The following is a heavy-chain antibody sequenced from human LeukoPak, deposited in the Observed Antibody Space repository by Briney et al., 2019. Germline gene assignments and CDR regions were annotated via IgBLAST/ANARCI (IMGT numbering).Heavy chain of an antibody. CDR1: GGTFSSYA. J-gene: IGHJ3*02. CDR3: ARIDTGIVGANGAFDI. V-gene: IGHV1-69*04. D-gene: IGHD1-26*01. CDR2: IIPILGIA. Sequence: ASVKVSCKASGGTFSSYAISWVRQAPGQGLEWMGRIIPILGIANYAQKFQGRVTITADKSTSTAYMELSSLRSEDTAVYYCARIDTGIVGANGAFDIWGQGTMVTVSS.